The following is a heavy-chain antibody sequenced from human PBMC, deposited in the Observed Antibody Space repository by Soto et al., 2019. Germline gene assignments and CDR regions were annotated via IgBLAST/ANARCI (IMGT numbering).Heavy chain of an antibody. CDR3: ARVGGYCSGGSCYSESLRYGMDV. CDR1: GYTFTSYG. J-gene: IGHJ6*02. Sequence: ASVKVSCKASGYTFTSYGISWVRQAPGQGLEWMGWIIAYNGNTNYAQKLQGRVTITADESTSTAYMELSSLRSEDTAVYYCARVGGYCSGGSCYSESLRYGMDVWGQGTTVTVSS. V-gene: IGHV1-18*01. D-gene: IGHD2-15*01. CDR2: IIAYNGNT.